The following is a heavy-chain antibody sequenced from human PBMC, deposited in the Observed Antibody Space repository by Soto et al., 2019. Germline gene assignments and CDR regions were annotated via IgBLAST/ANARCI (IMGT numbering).Heavy chain of an antibody. CDR1: GYTFTSYG. J-gene: IGHJ4*02. D-gene: IGHD5-18*01. CDR2: ISAYNGNT. V-gene: IGHV1-18*04. CDR3: ATDKGDSYGYGNY. Sequence: ASVKVSCKASGYTFTSYGISWVRHAPGQGLEWMGWISAYNGNTNYAQKFQERVTITRDMSTTTAYMELSSLRPEDTAVYYCATDKGDSYGYGNYWGQGTLVTVSS.